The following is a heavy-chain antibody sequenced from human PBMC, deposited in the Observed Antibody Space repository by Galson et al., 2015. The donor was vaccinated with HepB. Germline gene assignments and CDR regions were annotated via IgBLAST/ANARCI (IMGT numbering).Heavy chain of an antibody. CDR2: IIADGGRT. CDR3: ANEGAASGAGYFDS. J-gene: IGHJ4*02. CDR1: GFTFSNYA. Sequence: SLRLSCAASGFTFSNYAMSWVRQAPGKGLEWVSAIIADGGRTYYADSVKGRFTISRDNSRNTLFLQMNSLRGEDTAVYYCANEGAASGAGYFDSWGQGTLVTVSS. D-gene: IGHD2-15*01. V-gene: IGHV3-23*01.